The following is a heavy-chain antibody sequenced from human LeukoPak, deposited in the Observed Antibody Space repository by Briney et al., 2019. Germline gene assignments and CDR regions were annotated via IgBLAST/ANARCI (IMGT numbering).Heavy chain of an antibody. V-gene: IGHV3-48*03. CDR2: ISSSGSTI. J-gene: IGHJ4*02. CDR3: ARGVVPAANVDFGFDY. D-gene: IGHD2-2*01. CDR1: GFTFSSYE. Sequence: GGSLRLSCAASGFTFSSYEMNWVRQAPGKGLEWVSYISSSGSTIYYADSVKGRFTISRDNAKNSLYLQMNSLRAEDTAVYYCARGVVPAANVDFGFDYWGQGTLVTVSS.